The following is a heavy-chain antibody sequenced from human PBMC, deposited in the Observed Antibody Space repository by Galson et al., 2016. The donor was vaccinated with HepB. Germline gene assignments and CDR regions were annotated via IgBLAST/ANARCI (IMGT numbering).Heavy chain of an antibody. V-gene: IGHV3-53*01. J-gene: IGHJ6*02. CDR1: GFTVSSKY. Sequence: SLRLSCAASGFTVSSKYMSWVRQAPGKGLEWVSVVHTGGSTYYADSVKGRFTISRDNSKNTLYLQMNSLRAEDTAVYYCALGTGIGWYGADWGQGTTVTVSS. D-gene: IGHD6-19*01. CDR2: VHTGGST. CDR3: ALGTGIGWYGAD.